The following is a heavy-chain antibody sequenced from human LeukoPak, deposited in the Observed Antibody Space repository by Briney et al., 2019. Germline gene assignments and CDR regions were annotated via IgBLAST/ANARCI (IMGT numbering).Heavy chain of an antibody. CDR1: GGSISSSNW. Sequence: PSGTLSLTCAVSGGSISSSNWWSWVRQPPGKGLEWIGEIYHSGSTNYNPSLKSRVTISVDKSKNQFSLKLSSVTAADTAVYYCARGGDYDFWSGYVDTHWYFDLWVRGTLVTVSS. J-gene: IGHJ2*01. CDR3: ARGGDYDFWSGYVDTHWYFDL. D-gene: IGHD3-3*01. CDR2: IYHSGST. V-gene: IGHV4-4*02.